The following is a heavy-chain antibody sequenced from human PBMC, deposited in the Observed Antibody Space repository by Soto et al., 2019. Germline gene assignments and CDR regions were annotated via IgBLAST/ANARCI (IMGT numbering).Heavy chain of an antibody. CDR3: ARYSGDYSAKFDY. Sequence: QVQLQESGPGLVKTSETLSLTCSVSGGSISSYYRSWIRQSPGKGLEWIGYIYYSGNTNYNPSLKSRVTMTIDTSKNQFSLNLGSVTAADTAVYYCARYSGDYSAKFDYWGQGTLVSVSS. V-gene: IGHV4-59*01. D-gene: IGHD1-26*01. CDR1: GGSISSYY. CDR2: IYYSGNT. J-gene: IGHJ4*02.